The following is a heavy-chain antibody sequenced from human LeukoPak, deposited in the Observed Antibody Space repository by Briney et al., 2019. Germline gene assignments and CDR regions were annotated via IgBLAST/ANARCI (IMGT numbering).Heavy chain of an antibody. Sequence: GGSLRLSCAVSGFTVSRNYMTWVRQALGKGLEWVSVIYSGGNTYYAESVKGRFTVSRDNAKNSLYLQMNSLRAEDTAVYYCARDPPAMVTSFDYWGQGTLVTVSS. CDR2: IYSGGNT. V-gene: IGHV3-53*01. D-gene: IGHD5-18*01. CDR1: GFTVSRNY. CDR3: ARDPPAMVTSFDY. J-gene: IGHJ4*02.